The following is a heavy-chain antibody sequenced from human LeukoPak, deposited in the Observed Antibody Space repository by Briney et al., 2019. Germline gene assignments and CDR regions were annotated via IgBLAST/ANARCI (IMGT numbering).Heavy chain of an antibody. J-gene: IGHJ4*02. Sequence: SVKVSCKASGGTFSSYAISWVRQAPGQGLEWMGGIIPIFGTANYAQKFQGRVTIIADESTSTAYMELSSLRSEDTAVYYCARDRGRYCSSTSCYTLDYWGQGTLVTVSS. V-gene: IGHV1-69*13. CDR2: IIPIFGTA. CDR3: ARDRGRYCSSTSCYTLDY. CDR1: GGTFSSYA. D-gene: IGHD2-2*01.